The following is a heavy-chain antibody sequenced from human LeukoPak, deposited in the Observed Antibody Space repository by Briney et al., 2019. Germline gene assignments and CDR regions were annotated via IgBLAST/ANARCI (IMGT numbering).Heavy chain of an antibody. CDR3: ARDRRYCTNGVCYYYYYYMDV. CDR1: GGSISSYY. D-gene: IGHD2-8*01. J-gene: IGHJ6*03. CDR2: IYYSGST. V-gene: IGHV4-59*01. Sequence: PSETLSLTCTVSGGSISSYYWSWIRQPPGKGLEWIGYIYYSGSTNYNPSLKSRVTISVDTSKNQFSLKLSSVTAADTAVYYCARDRRYCTNGVCYYYYYYMDVWGKGTRSPSP.